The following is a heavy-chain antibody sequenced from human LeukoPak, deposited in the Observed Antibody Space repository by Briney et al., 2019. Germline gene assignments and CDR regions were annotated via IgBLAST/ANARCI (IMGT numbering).Heavy chain of an antibody. CDR3: AKVAPLGDGDYWYFDL. CDR2: ISASGGRT. Sequence: GRSLRLSCAASGFTFSSYAKHWVRQAPGKGLEWVSAISASGGRTYHADSVKGRFTISRDNFKNTLYLQMNSLRAEDTAVYYCAKVAPLGDGDYWYFDLWGRGTQVTASS. D-gene: IGHD4-17*01. CDR1: GFTFSSYA. V-gene: IGHV3-23*01. J-gene: IGHJ2*01.